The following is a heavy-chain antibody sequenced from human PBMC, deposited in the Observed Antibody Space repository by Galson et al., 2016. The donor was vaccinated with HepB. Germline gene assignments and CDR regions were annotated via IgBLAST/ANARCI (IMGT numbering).Heavy chain of an antibody. J-gene: IGHJ3*01. CDR1: GFSLTTSGMC. CDR3: ARRTYFVDAFDV. CDR2: IDWDDDK. Sequence: PALVKPTQTLTLTCTFSGFSLTTSGMCVSWIRQPPGKALEWLALIDWDDDKYYNTSLKTRLTISKDTSKNQVVLTMTNMDPVDTATYYCARRTYFVDAFDVWGQGTMVTVSS. D-gene: IGHD2/OR15-2a*01. V-gene: IGHV2-70*01.